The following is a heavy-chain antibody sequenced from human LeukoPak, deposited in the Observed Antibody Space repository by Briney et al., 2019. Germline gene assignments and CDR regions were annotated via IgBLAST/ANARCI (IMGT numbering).Heavy chain of an antibody. Sequence: GGSLRLSCAASGFTFSSYAMSWVRQAPGKGLEWVSAISGSGGSTYYADSVKGRFTISRDNSKNTLYLQMNSLRAEDTAVYYCARDFEVWYQARTLYYMDVWGKGTTVTVSS. V-gene: IGHV3-23*01. CDR1: GFTFSSYA. CDR2: ISGSGGST. D-gene: IGHD2-2*01. CDR3: ARDFEVWYQARTLYYMDV. J-gene: IGHJ6*03.